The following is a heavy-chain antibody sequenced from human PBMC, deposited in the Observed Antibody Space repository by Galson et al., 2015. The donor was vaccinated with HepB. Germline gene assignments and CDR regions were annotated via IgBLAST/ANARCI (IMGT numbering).Heavy chain of an antibody. V-gene: IGHV1-46*03. CDR1: GYTFTSYY. Sequence: SVKVSCKASGYTFTSYYMHWVRQAPGQGLEWMGIINPSGGSTSYAQKFQGRVTMTRDTSTSTVYMELSSLRSEDTAVYYCAREDCSSTSCPANYYYYYGMDVWGQGTTVTVSS. CDR3: AREDCSSTSCPANYYYYYGMDV. J-gene: IGHJ6*02. D-gene: IGHD2-2*01. CDR2: INPSGGST.